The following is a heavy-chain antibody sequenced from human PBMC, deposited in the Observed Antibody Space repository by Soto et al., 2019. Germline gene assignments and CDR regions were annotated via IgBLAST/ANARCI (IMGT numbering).Heavy chain of an antibody. V-gene: IGHV4-39*01. CDR2: IYYSGST. Sequence: QLQLQGSGPGLVKPSGTLSLTCTVSGGSLSSSSYYWGWLRQPPGKGLEGIGSIYYSGSTYYNPSLKSRVTISVDTSKNQFSLKLSSVTAADTAVYYCATGGYSYGYHGYYFDYWGQGTLVTVSS. J-gene: IGHJ4*02. CDR3: ATGGYSYGYHGYYFDY. CDR1: GGSLSSSSYY. D-gene: IGHD5-18*01.